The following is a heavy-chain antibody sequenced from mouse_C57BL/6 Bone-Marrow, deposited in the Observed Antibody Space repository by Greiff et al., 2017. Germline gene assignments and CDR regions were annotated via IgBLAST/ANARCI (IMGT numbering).Heavy chain of an antibody. V-gene: IGHV2-9*01. CDR3: AKQEGWDGNYWGVFAY. Sequence: VQLVESGPGLVAPSQSLSITCTVSGFSLTSYGVDWVRQPPGTGLEWLGVIWGGGSTHYTSALLSSLSISKDNSNSQVFLKMNSRQTDDTAMCYCAKQEGWDGNYWGVFAYWGQGTLVTVSA. D-gene: IGHD2-1*01. CDR2: IWGGGST. J-gene: IGHJ3*01. CDR1: GFSLTSYG.